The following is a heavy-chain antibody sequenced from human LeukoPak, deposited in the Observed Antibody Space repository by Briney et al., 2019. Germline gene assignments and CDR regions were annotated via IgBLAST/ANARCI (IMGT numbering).Heavy chain of an antibody. D-gene: IGHD1-26*01. CDR3: ARGVGVTQDRTRIHYYYGMDV. V-gene: IGHV1-46*01. CDR1: GYTFSNYY. J-gene: IGHJ6*02. CDR2: INPSGDNK. Sequence: GASVKVSCKTSGYTFSNYYMHWVRQAPGQGPEWMGIINPSGDNKNYAQKFQGRITMTRDSSTTTVYMELSSLRSEDTAVYYCARGVGVTQDRTRIHYYYGMDVWGQGTTVTVSS.